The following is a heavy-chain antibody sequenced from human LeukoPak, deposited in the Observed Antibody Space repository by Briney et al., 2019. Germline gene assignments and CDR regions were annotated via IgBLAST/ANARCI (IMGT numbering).Heavy chain of an antibody. J-gene: IGHJ4*02. CDR1: GGSFSGYY. CDR3: ARGAIIAVAGTYFDY. Sequence: SETLSLTCAVYGGSFSGYYWSWIRQPPGKGLEWIGEINHSGSTSYNPSLKSRVTISVDTSKNQFSLKLSSVTAADTAVYYCARGAIIAVAGTYFDYWGQGTLVTVSS. V-gene: IGHV4-34*01. D-gene: IGHD6-19*01. CDR2: INHSGST.